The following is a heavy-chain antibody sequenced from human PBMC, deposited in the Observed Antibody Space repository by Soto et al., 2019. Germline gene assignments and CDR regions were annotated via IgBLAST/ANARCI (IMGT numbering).Heavy chain of an antibody. Sequence: SETLSLTCTVSGGSISSSSYYWGWIRQPPGKGLEWIGSIYYSGSTYYNPSLKSRVTISVDTSKNQFSLKLSSVTAADTAVYYCARSQSDGFDFWAREPWSPSPQ. V-gene: IGHV4-39*01. J-gene: IGHJ4*02. CDR1: GGSISSSSYY. CDR2: IYYSGST. CDR3: ARSQSDGFDF.